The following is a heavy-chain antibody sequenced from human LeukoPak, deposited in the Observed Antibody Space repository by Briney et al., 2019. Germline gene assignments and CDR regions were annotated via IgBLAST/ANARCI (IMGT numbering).Heavy chain of an antibody. Sequence: PPEILSLTCAVSGGSLSSGVYSWSWLRQPPGTGLEWIGYIYRSGCTYYSPSLKSRVTISVDRSTNQFSLKLSSVTAADTAVYYCARGRCSSGYYLDPYWYFDLWGRGTLVTVSS. V-gene: IGHV4-30-2*01. CDR3: ARGRCSSGYYLDPYWYFDL. CDR1: GGSLSSGVYS. J-gene: IGHJ2*01. CDR2: IYRSGCT. D-gene: IGHD3-22*01.